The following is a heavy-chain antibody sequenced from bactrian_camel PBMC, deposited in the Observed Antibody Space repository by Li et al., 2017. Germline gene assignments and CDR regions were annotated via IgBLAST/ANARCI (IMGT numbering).Heavy chain of an antibody. CDR2: LKPDSST. V-gene: IGHV3S67*01. Sequence: VQLVESGGGSVQAGGSLRLSCAAPGCTYCNRYTMNWFRQAPGKEREFVSSLKPDSSTNYADSVKGRFTISRDNTKNTLDLQMNSLKPEDTAMYYCAAEQAGLMVAIRALPVACDYYGQGTQVTVS. J-gene: IGHJ4*01. CDR1: GCTYCNRYT. CDR3: AAEQAGLMVAIRALPVACDY. D-gene: IGHD3*01.